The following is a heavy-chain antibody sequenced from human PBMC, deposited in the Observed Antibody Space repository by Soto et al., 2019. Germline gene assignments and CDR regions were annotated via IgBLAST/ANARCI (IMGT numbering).Heavy chain of an antibody. CDR1: GGSFSGYY. Sequence: PSETLSLTCAVYGGSFSGYYWSWIRRPPGKGLEWIGEINHSGSTNYNPSLKSRVTISVDTSKNQFSLKLSSVTAADTAVYYCARGFRGWFDPWGQGTLVTVSS. CDR3: ARGFRGWFDP. CDR2: INHSGST. J-gene: IGHJ5*02. V-gene: IGHV4-34*01.